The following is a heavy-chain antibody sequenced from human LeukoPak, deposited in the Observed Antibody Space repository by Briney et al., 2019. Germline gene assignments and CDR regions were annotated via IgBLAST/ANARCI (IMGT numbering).Heavy chain of an antibody. J-gene: IGHJ3*02. CDR3: ASGITMVRGVTPGAFDI. Sequence: GASVKVSCKASGYTFTSYAMNWVRQAPGQGLEWMGWINTNTGNPTYAQGFTGRFVFSLDTSVSTAYLQISSPKAEDTAVYYCASGITMVRGVTPGAFDIWGQGTMVTVSS. CDR1: GYTFTSYA. V-gene: IGHV7-4-1*02. CDR2: INTNTGNP. D-gene: IGHD3-10*01.